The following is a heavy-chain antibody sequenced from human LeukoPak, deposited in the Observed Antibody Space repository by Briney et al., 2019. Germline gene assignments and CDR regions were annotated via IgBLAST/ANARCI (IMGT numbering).Heavy chain of an antibody. J-gene: IGHJ4*02. Sequence: ASVKVSCKASGYTFTGYYMHWVRQAPGQGLEWMGWINPNSGDTSFAQRFQGRVTMTRDTSISTAYMELNRLTSDDTAVYHCARGMTTVTTGGYWGQGTLVTVSS. CDR2: INPNSGDT. CDR3: ARGMTTVTTGGY. V-gene: IGHV1-2*02. CDR1: GYTFTGYY. D-gene: IGHD4-17*01.